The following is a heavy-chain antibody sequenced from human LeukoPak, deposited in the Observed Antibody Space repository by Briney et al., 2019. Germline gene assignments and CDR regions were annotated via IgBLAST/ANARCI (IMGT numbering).Heavy chain of an antibody. V-gene: IGHV3-23*01. CDR2: ISDSGGTT. D-gene: IGHD3-10*01. CDR1: GFTFSNYA. CDR3: AKLGSGTYFYFDY. J-gene: IGHJ4*02. Sequence: GSLRLSCAASGFTFSNYAMSWVRQTPGKGLEWVSSISDSGGTTYDADSVKGRFTISRDNSKNTMYLQMNSLRAEDTAVYYCAKLGSGTYFYFDYWGQGTLVTVSS.